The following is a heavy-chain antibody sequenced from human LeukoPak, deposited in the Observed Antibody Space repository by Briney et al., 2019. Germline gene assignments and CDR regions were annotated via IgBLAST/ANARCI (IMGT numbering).Heavy chain of an antibody. CDR1: GGSISGSSYY. Sequence: SETLSLTCTVSGGSISGSSYYWGWIRQPPGKGLEWIGEINHSGSTNYNPSLKSRVTISVDTSKNQFSLKLSSVTAADTAVYYCATDDPELWFGELSSYYYGMDVWGQGTTVTVSS. V-gene: IGHV4-39*07. CDR2: INHSGST. J-gene: IGHJ6*02. CDR3: ATDDPELWFGELSSYYYGMDV. D-gene: IGHD3-10*01.